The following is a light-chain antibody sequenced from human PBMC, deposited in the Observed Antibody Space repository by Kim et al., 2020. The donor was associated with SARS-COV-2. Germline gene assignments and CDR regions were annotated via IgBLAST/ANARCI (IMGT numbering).Light chain of an antibody. CDR3: QQYNNWPPIS. Sequence: PGERATLSGRASQSVSNNLAWYQQKPGQAPSLIIYGASTRATGIPARFSGSGSGTEFTLIITSLQSEDFAVYYCQQYNNWPPISFGQGTRLEIK. V-gene: IGKV3-15*01. CDR1: QSVSNN. J-gene: IGKJ5*01. CDR2: GAS.